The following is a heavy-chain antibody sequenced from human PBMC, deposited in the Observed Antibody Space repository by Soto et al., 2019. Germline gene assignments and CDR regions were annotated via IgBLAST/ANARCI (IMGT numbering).Heavy chain of an antibody. D-gene: IGHD1-1*01. J-gene: IGHJ2*01. CDR3: ARVGTGNWYFDL. Sequence: EVQLVESGGGLVQPGGSLRLSCAASGFTFSSYWMHWVRQAPGKGLVWVSRINSDGSTISYADSVKGRFTISRDNAKNTRYLQMNNLSAEDTAVYYCARVGTGNWYFDLWGRGTLVTVSS. CDR1: GFTFSSYW. CDR2: INSDGSTI. V-gene: IGHV3-74*01.